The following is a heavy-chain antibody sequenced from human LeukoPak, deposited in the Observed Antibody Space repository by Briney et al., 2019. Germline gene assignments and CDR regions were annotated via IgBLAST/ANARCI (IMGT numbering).Heavy chain of an antibody. J-gene: IGHJ4*02. D-gene: IGHD1-26*01. CDR2: INTDGSST. Sequence: GGSLRLSCAASGFTFSSYWMHWVRQAPGKGLVWVSRINTDGSSTSYADSVKGRFTISRDNAKNTLYLQMNSLRAEDTAIYYCVRDRGTYRPIDYWGQGTLVTVSS. V-gene: IGHV3-74*01. CDR3: VRDRGTYRPIDY. CDR1: GFTFSSYW.